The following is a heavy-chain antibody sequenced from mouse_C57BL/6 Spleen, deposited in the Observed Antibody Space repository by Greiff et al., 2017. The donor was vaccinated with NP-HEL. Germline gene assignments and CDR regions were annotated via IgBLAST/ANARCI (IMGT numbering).Heavy chain of an antibody. CDR2: FNPGSGGT. CDR3: AKDYDDDKNWFAY. CDR1: GYAFTNYL. D-gene: IGHD2-4*01. V-gene: IGHV1-54*01. Sequence: QVQLKESGAELVRPGTSVKVSCKASGYAFTNYLIEWVKQRPGQGLEWIGVFNPGSGGTNYNEKFKGKATLTADKSSSTAYMQLSSLTSEDSAVYFCAKDYDDDKNWFAYWGQGTLVTVSA. J-gene: IGHJ3*01.